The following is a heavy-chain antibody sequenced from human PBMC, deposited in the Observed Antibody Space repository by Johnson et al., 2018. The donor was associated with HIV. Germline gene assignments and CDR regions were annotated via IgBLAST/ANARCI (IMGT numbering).Heavy chain of an antibody. J-gene: IGHJ3*02. CDR3: ARVEPIRRAIDAFDI. CDR2: ITSDGGSP. V-gene: IGHV3-74*03. Sequence: EVQLVESGGGLVQPGGSLRLSCTASGFRFSSSWLHWVRQAPGTGLVWVSRITSDGGSPAYADSVQCRFPIARDNAKNSLYLQLNSLRAEDTAVYYCARVEPIRRAIDAFDIWGQGTMVTVSS. CDR1: GFRFSSSW.